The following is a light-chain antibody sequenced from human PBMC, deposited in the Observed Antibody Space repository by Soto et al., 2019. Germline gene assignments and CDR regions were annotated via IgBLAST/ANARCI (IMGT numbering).Light chain of an antibody. CDR3: QKYNSARWT. CDR1: QGISSY. CDR2: AAS. Sequence: DIQLTQSPSLLSASVGDRVTITCRASQGISSYLAWYQQKPGRAPKLLIYAASTLQSGVPSRFTGSGSGTEFTLTISSLQPEDVATYYCQKYNSARWTIGQGTKVEIK. V-gene: IGKV1-9*01. J-gene: IGKJ1*01.